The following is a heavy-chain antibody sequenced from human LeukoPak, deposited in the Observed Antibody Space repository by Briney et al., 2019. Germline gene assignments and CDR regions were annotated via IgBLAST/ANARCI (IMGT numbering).Heavy chain of an antibody. V-gene: IGHV3-23*01. CDR1: GFTLSSYA. J-gene: IGHJ4*02. D-gene: IGHD3-16*01. CDR2: ISVSGNT. Sequence: GSLRLSCAASGFTLSSYAMSWVRQAPGKGLEWVSAISVSGNTYHADSVKGRFTISRDSSKNTLYLQMNSLRAEDTAVYYCARTQLWRGILDYWGQGTLVTVSS. CDR3: ARTQLWRGILDY.